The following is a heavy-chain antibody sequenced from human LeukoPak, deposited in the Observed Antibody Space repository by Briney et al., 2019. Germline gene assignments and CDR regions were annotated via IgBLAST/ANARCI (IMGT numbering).Heavy chain of an antibody. Sequence: SETLSVTCTVSGGSISSYYWSWIRQPAGKGLEWIGRIYASGSTNYNPSLKSRVTMSVDTSKNQFSLKLSSVTAADTALYYCARESGVKKGYSSGWLYWYYFDYWGQGTLVTVSS. J-gene: IGHJ4*02. D-gene: IGHD6-19*01. CDR2: IYASGST. CDR3: ARESGVKKGYSSGWLYWYYFDY. V-gene: IGHV4-4*07. CDR1: GGSISSYY.